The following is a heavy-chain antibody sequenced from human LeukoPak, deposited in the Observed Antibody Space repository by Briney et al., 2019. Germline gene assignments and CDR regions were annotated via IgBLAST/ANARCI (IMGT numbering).Heavy chain of an antibody. CDR3: AREWELTDYFDY. CDR2: ISYDESNK. CDR1: GFTFSSYA. V-gene: IGHV3-30*04. J-gene: IGHJ4*02. Sequence: PGRSLRLSCAASGFTFSSYAMHWVRQAPGKGLEWVAVISYDESNKYYADSVKGRFTISRDNSKNTLYLQMNSLRAEDTAVYYCAREWELTDYFDYWGQGTLVTVSS. D-gene: IGHD1-26*01.